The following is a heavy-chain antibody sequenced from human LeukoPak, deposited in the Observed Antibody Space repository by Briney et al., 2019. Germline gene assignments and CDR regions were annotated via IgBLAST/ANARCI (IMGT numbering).Heavy chain of an antibody. V-gene: IGHV3-74*01. CDR1: GFTFSSYW. CDR3: ARDRLLWFGESIDAFDI. J-gene: IGHJ3*02. D-gene: IGHD3-10*01. Sequence: GGSLRLSCAASGFTFSSYWMHWVRQAPGKGLVWVSRINSDGSSTSYADSVKGRFTISRDNAKNTLYLQMNSLRAEDTAVYYCARDRLLWFGESIDAFDIWGQGTMVTVSS. CDR2: INSDGSST.